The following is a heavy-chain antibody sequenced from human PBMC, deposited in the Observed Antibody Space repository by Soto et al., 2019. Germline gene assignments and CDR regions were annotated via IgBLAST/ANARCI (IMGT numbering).Heavy chain of an antibody. CDR2: LTADSDDT. CDR3: AKGLDRASLDF. Sequence: EVQLLESGGTLVQPGGSLRLSCVASGFTFSTHTMNWVRQAPGKGLEWVSRLTADSDDTSYADSIKGRFTISRDNSKNTLYQQMNSLRAEDTAIYYCAKGLDRASLDFWGQGALVTVSS. D-gene: IGHD1-1*01. V-gene: IGHV3-23*01. J-gene: IGHJ4*02. CDR1: GFTFSTHT.